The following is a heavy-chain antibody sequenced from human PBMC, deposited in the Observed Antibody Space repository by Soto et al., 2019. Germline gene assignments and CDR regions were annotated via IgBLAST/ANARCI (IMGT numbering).Heavy chain of an antibody. CDR1: GGSISSGGYS. V-gene: IGHV4-30-2*01. CDR2: IYHSGST. Sequence: TLSLTCAVSGGSISSGGYSWSWIRQPPGKGLEWIGYIYHSGSTYYNPSLKSRVTISVDRSKNQFSLKLSSVTAADTAVYYCARATYYSYTGGSPLLDYWGQGTLVTVSS. J-gene: IGHJ4*02. D-gene: IGHD3-22*01. CDR3: ARATYYSYTGGSPLLDY.